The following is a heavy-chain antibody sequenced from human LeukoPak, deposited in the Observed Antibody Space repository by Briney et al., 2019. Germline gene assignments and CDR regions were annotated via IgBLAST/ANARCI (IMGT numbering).Heavy chain of an antibody. CDR3: ARDYKYAFDN. CDR2: IGIDSGNT. V-gene: IGHV3-48*01. J-gene: IGHJ4*02. D-gene: IGHD5-24*01. Sequence: GGSLRLSCAASGFTFSDYSMNWVRQAPGKGLEWISYIGIDSGNTNYADSVKGRFTISGDKAKNSLYLQMNSLRVEDTAVYYCARDYKYAFDNWGQGTLVTVSS. CDR1: GFTFSDYS.